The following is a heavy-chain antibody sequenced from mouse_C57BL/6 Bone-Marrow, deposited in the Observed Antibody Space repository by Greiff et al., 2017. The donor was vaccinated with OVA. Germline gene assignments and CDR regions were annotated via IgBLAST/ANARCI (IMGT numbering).Heavy chain of an antibody. CDR3: AREEFYYGSSPYFDV. V-gene: IGHV1-18*01. D-gene: IGHD1-1*01. Sequence: EVKLQESGPELVKPGASVKIPCKASGYTFTDYNMDWVKQSHGKSLEWIGDINPNNGGTIYNQKFKGKATLTVDKSSSTAYMELRSLTSEDTAVYYCAREEFYYGSSPYFDVWGTGTTVTVSS. J-gene: IGHJ1*03. CDR1: GYTFTDYN. CDR2: INPNNGGT.